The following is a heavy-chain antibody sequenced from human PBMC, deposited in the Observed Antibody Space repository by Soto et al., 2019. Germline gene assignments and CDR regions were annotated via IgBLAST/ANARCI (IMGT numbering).Heavy chain of an antibody. CDR2: IFSGGRT. CDR1: GFTVSSNY. CDR3: ARSRFLGAIHFDY. D-gene: IGHD3-3*01. J-gene: IGHJ4*02. Sequence: EVQLVESGGGLIQPGGSLRLSCAASGFTVSSNYMSWVRQAPGKGLEWVSVIFSGGRTYYADSVKGRFAISRDNSKNTLYLQMNSLRAEDTAVYYCARSRFLGAIHFDYWGQGTLVTVSS. V-gene: IGHV3-53*01.